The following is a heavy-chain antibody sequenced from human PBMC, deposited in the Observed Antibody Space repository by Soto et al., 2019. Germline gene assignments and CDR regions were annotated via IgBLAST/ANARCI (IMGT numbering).Heavy chain of an antibody. V-gene: IGHV4-59*01. Sequence: SETLSLTCTASGGPINSYYWSWIRQHPGKGLEWIGYILYSGSTNYNPSLKSRVTISVDTSKNQFSLKLSSVTAADTAVYFCARDRIEYTDGYGMDVWGQGTTVTVSS. CDR2: ILYSGST. D-gene: IGHD5-18*01. J-gene: IGHJ6*02. CDR1: GGPINSYY. CDR3: ARDRIEYTDGYGMDV.